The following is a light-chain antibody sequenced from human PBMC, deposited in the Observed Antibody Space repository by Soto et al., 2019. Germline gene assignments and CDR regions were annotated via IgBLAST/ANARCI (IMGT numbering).Light chain of an antibody. J-gene: IGLJ2*01. V-gene: IGLV9-49*03. CDR1: SGYSDYK. Sequence: QSVLTQPPDASASLGASVTLTCTLTSGYSDYKVDWYQQRPGKGPRFVMRVGAGGIVGSKGDGIPDRFSVLGSGLNRYLTIKNIQEEDESDYHCGADHGSGRNFVSVVFGGGTKLTVL. CDR2: VGAGGIVG. CDR3: GADHGSGRNFVSVV.